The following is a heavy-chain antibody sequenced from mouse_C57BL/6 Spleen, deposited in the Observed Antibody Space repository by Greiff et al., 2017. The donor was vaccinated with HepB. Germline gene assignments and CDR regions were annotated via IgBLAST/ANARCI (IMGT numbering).Heavy chain of an antibody. J-gene: IGHJ4*01. CDR1: GYTFTSYW. V-gene: IGHV1-5*01. CDR2: IYPGNSDT. CDR3: TRSLCYGSSLDYYAMDY. D-gene: IGHD1-1*01. Sequence: VQLQQSGTVLARPGASVKMSCKTSGYTFTSYWMHWVKQRPGQGLEWIGAIYPGNSDTSYNQKFKGKAKLTAVTSASTAYMELSSLTNEDSAVYYCTRSLCYGSSLDYYAMDYWGQGNSVPVSS.